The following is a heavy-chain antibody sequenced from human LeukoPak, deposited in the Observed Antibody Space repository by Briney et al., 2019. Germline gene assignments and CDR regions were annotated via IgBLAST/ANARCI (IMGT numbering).Heavy chain of an antibody. CDR3: ARVALAGTYDYYYMDV. CDR1: GFTFSTYA. J-gene: IGHJ6*03. Sequence: GGSLRLSCAASGFTFSTYAMHWVRQAPGKGLEGGAVISYDGSNKYYADSVKGRFTISRDNSKNTLYLQMNSLRPEDTAVYYCARVALAGTYDYYYMDVWGKGTTVTVSS. V-gene: IGHV3-30*04. D-gene: IGHD6-19*01. CDR2: ISYDGSNK.